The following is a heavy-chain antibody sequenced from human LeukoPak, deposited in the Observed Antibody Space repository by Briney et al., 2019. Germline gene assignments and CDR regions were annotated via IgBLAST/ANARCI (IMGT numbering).Heavy chain of an antibody. J-gene: IGHJ4*02. V-gene: IGHV4-59*11. D-gene: IGHD3-10*01. CDR2: IYNSDSGST. Sequence: TETLSLTCIVSGGSISGHYWSWIRQHPGMGLEWIGYIYNSDSGSTNYNPSLKSRVTISVDTSKNQFSLKLSSVTAADTAVYYCARGGHYGLDYWGQGTLVTVSS. CDR1: GGSISGHY. CDR3: ARGGHYGLDY.